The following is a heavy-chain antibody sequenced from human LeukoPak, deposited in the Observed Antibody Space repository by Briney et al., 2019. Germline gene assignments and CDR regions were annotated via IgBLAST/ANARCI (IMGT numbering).Heavy chain of an antibody. CDR1: GYTFTSYG. V-gene: IGHV1-18*01. D-gene: IGHD3-22*01. CDR2: ISAYNGNT. Sequence: ASVKVSCKASGYTFTSYGISWVRQAPGQGLEWMGWISAYNGNTNYAQKLQGRVTMTTDTSTGTAYMELRSLRSDDTAVYYCASNPSFYDSSGYYSSYYYYGMDVWGQGTTVTVSS. CDR3: ASNPSFYDSSGYYSSYYYYGMDV. J-gene: IGHJ6*02.